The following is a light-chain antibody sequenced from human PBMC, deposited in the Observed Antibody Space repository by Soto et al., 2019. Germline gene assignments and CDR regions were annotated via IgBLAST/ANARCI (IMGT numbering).Light chain of an antibody. CDR1: QSVSNNY. CDR3: QQYGSSPFT. J-gene: IGKJ4*01. V-gene: IGKV3D-20*01. CDR2: DAS. Sequence: EIVLTQSPGTLSLSPGERATLSCRASQSVSNNYLAWYQQKPGLAPRLLIYDASSRATGIPDRFSGSGSGTDFTLTISRLEPEDFAVYYCQQYGSSPFTFGGGTKVDIK.